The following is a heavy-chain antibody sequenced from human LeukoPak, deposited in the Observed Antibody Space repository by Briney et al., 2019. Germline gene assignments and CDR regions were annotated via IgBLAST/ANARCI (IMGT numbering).Heavy chain of an antibody. CDR1: GGTFSSYA. V-gene: IGHV1-69*05. D-gene: IGHD1-26*01. CDR2: IIPIFGTA. Sequence: GASVKVSCEASGGTFSSYAISWVRQAPGQGLEWMGGIIPIFGTANYAQKFQGRVTITTDESTSTAYMELSSLRSEDTAVYYCARTSGNWFDPWGQGTLVTVSS. J-gene: IGHJ5*02. CDR3: ARTSGNWFDP.